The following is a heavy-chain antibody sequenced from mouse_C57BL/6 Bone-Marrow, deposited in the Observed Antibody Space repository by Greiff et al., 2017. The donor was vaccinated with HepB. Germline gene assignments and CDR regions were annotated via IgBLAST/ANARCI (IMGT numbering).Heavy chain of an antibody. V-gene: IGHV5-12*01. J-gene: IGHJ1*03. D-gene: IGHD1-1*01. CDR3: ARWDGSSPHWYFDV. Sequence: EVQLVESGGGLVQPGGSLKLSCAASGFTFSDYYMYWVRQTPEKRLEWVAYISNGGGSTYYPDTVKGRFTISRDNAKNTLYLQMSRLKSEDTAMYYCARWDGSSPHWYFDVWGTGTTVTVSS. CDR1: GFTFSDYY. CDR2: ISNGGGST.